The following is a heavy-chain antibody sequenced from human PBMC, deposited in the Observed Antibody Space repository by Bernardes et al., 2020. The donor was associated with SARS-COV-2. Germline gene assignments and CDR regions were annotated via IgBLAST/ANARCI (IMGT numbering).Heavy chain of an antibody. CDR2: NYCSGNT. V-gene: IGHV4-39*01. Sequence: SETLSLTCTVSSGSISSCSYYWGWIRQPPGKEREWIGSNYCSGNTYYNPSLKSRITISVATSKNQFSLNLSSVTAPATAEYYCSLLRPKDGFDYWAPGT. CDR1: SGSISSCSYY. D-gene: IGHD1-26*01. CDR3: SLLRPKDGFDY. J-gene: IGHJ4*02.